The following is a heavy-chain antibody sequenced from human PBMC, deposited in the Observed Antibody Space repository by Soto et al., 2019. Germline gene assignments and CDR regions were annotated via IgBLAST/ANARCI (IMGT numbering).Heavy chain of an antibody. Sequence: QVQLVESGGGVVQPGRSLRLSCAASGFTFSSYGMHWVRQAPGKGLEWVAVISYDGSNKYYADSVKGRFTISRDNSKNTLYLQMNSLRAEDTAVYYCAKDTPPFYYDSSGYFDYWAREPWSPSPQ. CDR3: AKDTPPFYYDSSGYFDY. CDR2: ISYDGSNK. D-gene: IGHD3-22*01. J-gene: IGHJ4*02. CDR1: GFTFSSYG. V-gene: IGHV3-30*18.